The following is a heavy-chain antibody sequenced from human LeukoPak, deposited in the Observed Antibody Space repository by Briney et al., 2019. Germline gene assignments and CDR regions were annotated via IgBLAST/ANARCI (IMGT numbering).Heavy chain of an antibody. V-gene: IGHV5-10-1*01. J-gene: IGHJ4*02. Sequence: GESLKISCKGSGYSFTSYWISWVRQMPGKGLEWMGRINPSDSYTNYNPSFQGHVTFSVDKPIATAYLQWTTLKASDTAMYYCARGGWLDDYWGQGTPVTVSS. CDR3: ARGGWLDDY. D-gene: IGHD6-19*01. CDR1: GYSFTSYW. CDR2: INPSDSYT.